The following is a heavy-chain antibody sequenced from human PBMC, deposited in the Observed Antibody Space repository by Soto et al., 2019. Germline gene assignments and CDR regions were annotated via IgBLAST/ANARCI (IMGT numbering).Heavy chain of an antibody. CDR1: GGTFNTYA. V-gene: IGHV1-69*19. D-gene: IGHD3-10*01. J-gene: IGHJ4*02. CDR2: ISPMFGAA. CDR3: AREVQVHTPAFVY. Sequence: QVQLVQSGAEMKKPGSSVKVSCQSSGGTFNTYAMNWVRQAPGQGPEWMGDISPMFGAANYAPKFQGRVTITAGESTGTSYVQLSSLTSEDTALYFCAREVQVHTPAFVYWGQGTLVTVSS.